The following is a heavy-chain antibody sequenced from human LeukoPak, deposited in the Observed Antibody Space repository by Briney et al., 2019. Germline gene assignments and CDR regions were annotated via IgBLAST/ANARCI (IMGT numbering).Heavy chain of an antibody. CDR1: GFTFSSYG. V-gene: IGHV3-30*18. CDR3: ANSVHDY. CDR2: ISYDGSNK. J-gene: IGHJ4*02. Sequence: PGGSLRLSCAASGFTFSSYGMHWVRQAPGKGLEWVAVISYDGSNKYYADSVKGRFTISRDNSKNTLYLQMNSLRAEDTAVYYCANSVHDYWGQGTLVTVSS.